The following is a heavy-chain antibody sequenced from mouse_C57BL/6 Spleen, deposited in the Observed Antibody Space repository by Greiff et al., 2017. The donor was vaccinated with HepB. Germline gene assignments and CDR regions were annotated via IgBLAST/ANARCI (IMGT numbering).Heavy chain of an antibody. D-gene: IGHD4-1*01. CDR2: ISNGGGST. CDR3: ARHGRAMDY. J-gene: IGHJ4*01. Sequence: DVKLVESGGGLVQPGGSLKLSCAASGFTFSDYYMYWVRQTPEKRLEWVAYISNGGGSTYYPDTVKGRFTISRDNAKNTLYLQMSRLKSEDTAMYYCARHGRAMDYWGQGTSVTVSS. V-gene: IGHV5-12*01. CDR1: GFTFSDYY.